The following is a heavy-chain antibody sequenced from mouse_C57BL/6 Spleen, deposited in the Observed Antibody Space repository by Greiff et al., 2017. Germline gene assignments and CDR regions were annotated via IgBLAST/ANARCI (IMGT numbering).Heavy chain of an antibody. CDR1: GYAFSSSW. V-gene: IGHV1-82*01. J-gene: IGHJ2*01. CDR2: IYPGDGDT. D-gene: IGHD1-1*02. Sequence: VQRVESGPELVKPGASVKISCKASGYAFSSSWMNWVKQRPGKGLEWIGRIYPGDGDTNYNGKFKGKATLTADKSSSTAYMQLSSLTSEDSAVYCCARRGGGYYFDYWGQGTTLTVSS. CDR3: ARRGGGYYFDY.